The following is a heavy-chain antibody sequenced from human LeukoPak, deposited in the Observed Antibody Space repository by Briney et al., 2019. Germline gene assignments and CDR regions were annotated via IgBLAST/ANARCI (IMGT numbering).Heavy chain of an antibody. Sequence: GGSLRLSCAASGFPVRNNYMHWVRQAPGKGLEWASVIYGGRSTNYADSVTGRFTISRDNSKDTLYLQMNSLTAADTALYYCARENPGDIEVAEAFDIWGQGTMVTVSS. J-gene: IGHJ3*02. CDR1: GFPVRNNY. D-gene: IGHD6-19*01. V-gene: IGHV3-66*01. CDR3: ARENPGDIEVAEAFDI. CDR2: IYGGRST.